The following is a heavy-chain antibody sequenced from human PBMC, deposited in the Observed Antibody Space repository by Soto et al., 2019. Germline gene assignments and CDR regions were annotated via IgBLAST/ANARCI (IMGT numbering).Heavy chain of an antibody. CDR2: ISYDGSNK. Sequence: QVQLVESGGGVAQPGRSLRLSCAASGFTFSSYAMHWVRQAPGKGLEWVAVISYDGSNKYYADSVKGRFTISRDNSKNTLYLQTNCLRAEDTAVYYCARGRGAQRGWFVPWGQGTLVTVSS. V-gene: IGHV3-30-3*01. CDR1: GFTFSSYA. J-gene: IGHJ5*02. CDR3: ARGRGAQRGWFVP. D-gene: IGHD1-1*01.